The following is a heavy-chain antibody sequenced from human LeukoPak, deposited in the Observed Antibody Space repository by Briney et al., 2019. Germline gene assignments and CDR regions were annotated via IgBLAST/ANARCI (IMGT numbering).Heavy chain of an antibody. CDR1: GGSFSGYY. CDR3: VKSGGYGLIDY. D-gene: IGHD6-19*01. Sequence: KASETLSLTCAVYGGSFSGYYLGWIRRPPGKGLEWIGNIYYTGSTYYNASLQSRVTISIDMSKNQFSLRLSSVTAADTAMYYCVKSGGYGLIDYWGQGTLVTVSS. CDR2: IYYTGST. V-gene: IGHV4-34*01. J-gene: IGHJ4*02.